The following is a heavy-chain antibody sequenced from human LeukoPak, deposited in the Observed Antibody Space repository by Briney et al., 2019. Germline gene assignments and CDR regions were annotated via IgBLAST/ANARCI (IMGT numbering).Heavy chain of an antibody. Sequence: PGGSLRLSCAASGFTFSSYAMHWVRQAPGEGLEWGAVISYDGSNKYYADSVKGRFTISRDNSKNTPYLQMNSLRAEDTAVYYCARDAMYYYDSSGYSAYFDYWGQGTLVTVSS. CDR2: ISYDGSNK. D-gene: IGHD3-22*01. CDR1: GFTFSSYA. CDR3: ARDAMYYYDSSGYSAYFDY. V-gene: IGHV3-30-3*01. J-gene: IGHJ4*02.